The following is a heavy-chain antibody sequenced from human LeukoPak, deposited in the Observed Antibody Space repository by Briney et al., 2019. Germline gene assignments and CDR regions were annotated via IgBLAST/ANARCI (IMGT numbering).Heavy chain of an antibody. CDR1: GFTFSGSA. J-gene: IGHJ4*02. V-gene: IGHV3-73*01. CDR2: IRSKANSYAT. D-gene: IGHD3-22*01. CDR3: TREGYYYDSSGYANFDY. Sequence: GGSLGLSCAAPGFTFSGSAMHWVRQASGKGLEWVGRIRSKANSYATAYAASVKGRFTISRDDSKNTAYLQMNSLKTEDTAVYYCTREGYYYDSSGYANFDYWGQGTLVTVSS.